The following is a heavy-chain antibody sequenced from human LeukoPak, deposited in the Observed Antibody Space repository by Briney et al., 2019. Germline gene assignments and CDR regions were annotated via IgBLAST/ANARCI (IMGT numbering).Heavy chain of an antibody. Sequence: ASVKVSCKASGYTFIGYYMHWVRQAPGQGLEWMGWIHPNSGGTNYAQKLQGRVTMTTDTSTSTAYMELRSLRSDDTAVYYCARAASGYSGYGPFDYWGQGTLVTVSS. CDR2: IHPNSGGT. CDR1: GYTFIGYY. J-gene: IGHJ4*02. D-gene: IGHD5-12*01. V-gene: IGHV1-2*02. CDR3: ARAASGYSGYGPFDY.